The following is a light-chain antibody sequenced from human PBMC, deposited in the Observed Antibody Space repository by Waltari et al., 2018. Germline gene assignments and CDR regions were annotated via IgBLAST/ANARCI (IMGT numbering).Light chain of an antibody. J-gene: IGLJ2*01. CDR1: TTTGSTY. Sequence: QSALTQPPSASGSPGQSVTISCTRITTTGSTYVPWYQHHPGKAPNLRIYEVTWRPSGVPDRFSGSESGNTASLTVSGLQSEDEADYYCSSYEGTNTLLFGGGTKLTVL. CDR2: EVT. CDR3: SSYEGTNTLL. V-gene: IGLV2-8*01.